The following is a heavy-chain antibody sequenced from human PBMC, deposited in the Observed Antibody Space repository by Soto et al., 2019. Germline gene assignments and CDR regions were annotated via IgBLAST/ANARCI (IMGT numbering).Heavy chain of an antibody. D-gene: IGHD1-26*01. CDR1: GFTFDDYA. J-gene: IGHJ4*02. Sequence: GGSLRLSCAASGFTFDDYAMHWVRQAPGKGLEWVSGISWNSGSIGYADSVKGRFTISRDNAKNSLYLQMNSLRAEDTALYYCAKGGSCSKFPFDYWGQGTLVTVSS. CDR2: ISWNSGSI. CDR3: AKGGSCSKFPFDY. V-gene: IGHV3-9*01.